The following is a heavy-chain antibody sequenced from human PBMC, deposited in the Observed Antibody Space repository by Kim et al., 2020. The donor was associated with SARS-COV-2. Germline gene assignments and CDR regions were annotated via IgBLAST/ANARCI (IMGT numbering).Heavy chain of an antibody. Sequence: SETLSLTCTVSGGSISSGGYYWSWIRQHPGKGLEWIGYIYYSGSTYYNPSLKSRVTISVDTSKNQFSLKLSSVTAADTAVYYCARGALPDYYDSSGPFDYWGQGTLVTVSS. CDR1: GGSISSGGYY. CDR2: IYYSGST. V-gene: IGHV4-31*03. CDR3: ARGALPDYYDSSGPFDY. D-gene: IGHD3-22*01. J-gene: IGHJ4*02.